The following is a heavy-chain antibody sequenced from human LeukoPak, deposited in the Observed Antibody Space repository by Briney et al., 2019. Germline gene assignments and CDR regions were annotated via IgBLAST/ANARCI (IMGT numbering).Heavy chain of an antibody. J-gene: IGHJ4*02. Sequence: GGSLRLSCVVSGLSVSSTYMTWVRQAPGKGLEWVSVIYSGGGTNYPDSVKGRFSISRDNSKNTLYLQMKGLRAEDTAVYYCVGEGTYWGQGTLVTVSS. CDR1: GLSVSSTY. CDR2: IYSGGGT. D-gene: IGHD1-1*01. CDR3: VGEGTY. V-gene: IGHV3-53*01.